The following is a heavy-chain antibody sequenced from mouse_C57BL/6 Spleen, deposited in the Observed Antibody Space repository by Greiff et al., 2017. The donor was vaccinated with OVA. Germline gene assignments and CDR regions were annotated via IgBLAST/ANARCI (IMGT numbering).Heavy chain of an antibody. CDR3: ASQADYDGYYEGFAD. CDR2: IYPGSGNT. D-gene: IGHD2-3*01. J-gene: IGHJ3*01. Sequence: QVQLQQSGAELVRPGASVKLSCKASGYSFTDYYLNWVQQRPGQGLAWIARIYPGSGNTYYTEKFKGKATLTAEKSSSTAYMQLSSLTSEDSAVYFCASQADYDGYYEGFADWGQGTLVTVSA. V-gene: IGHV1-76*01. CDR1: GYSFTDYY.